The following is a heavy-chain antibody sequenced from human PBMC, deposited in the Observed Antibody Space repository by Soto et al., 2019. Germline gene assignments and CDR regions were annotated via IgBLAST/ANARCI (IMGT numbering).Heavy chain of an antibody. CDR1: GGSFSGYY. CDR3: ARPQWVAAAGRRGWFDP. J-gene: IGHJ5*02. D-gene: IGHD6-13*01. V-gene: IGHV4-34*01. Sequence: PSETLSLTCAVYGGSFSGYYWSWIRQPPGKGLEWIGEINHSGSTNYNPSLKSRVTISVDTSKNQFSLKLSSVTAADTAVYYCARPQWVAAAGRRGWFDPWGQGTLVTVSS. CDR2: INHSGST.